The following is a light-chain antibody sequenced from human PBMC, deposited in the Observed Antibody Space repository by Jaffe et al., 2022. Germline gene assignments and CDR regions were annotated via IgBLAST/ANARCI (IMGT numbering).Light chain of an antibody. CDR3: QSADSSSHFYV. J-gene: IGLJ1*01. CDR2: KDN. V-gene: IGLV3-25*03. Sequence: SDELIQPPSVSVSPGQTARITCSGDTFPKQFAYWYQQKAGQAPVIIIYKDNRRPSGIPERFSGSSSGTTVTLTITEVQAEDEADYYCQSADSSSHFYVFGTGTKVTVL. CDR1: TFPKQF.